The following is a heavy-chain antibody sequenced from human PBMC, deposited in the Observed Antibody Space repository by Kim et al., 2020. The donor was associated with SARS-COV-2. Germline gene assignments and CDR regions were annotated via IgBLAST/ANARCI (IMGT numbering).Heavy chain of an antibody. CDR1: GYTFTSYG. Sequence: ASVKVSCKASGYTFTSYGISWVRQAPGQGLEWMGWISAYNGNTNYAQKLQGRVTMTTDTSTSTAYMELRSLRSDDTAVYYCARDSWKSSGWYGFYYYYGMDVWGQGPTVTVSS. CDR3: ARDSWKSSGWYGFYYYYGMDV. CDR2: ISAYNGNT. J-gene: IGHJ6*02. V-gene: IGHV1-18*04. D-gene: IGHD6-19*01.